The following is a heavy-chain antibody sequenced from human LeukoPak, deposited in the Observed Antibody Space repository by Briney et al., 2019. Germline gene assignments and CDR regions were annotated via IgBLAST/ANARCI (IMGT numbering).Heavy chain of an antibody. CDR1: GFTFSSYA. V-gene: IGHV3-23*01. Sequence: GGSLRLSCAASGFTFSSYAMTWVRQAPEKGLEWVSAISCSGVTTYYADSVKGRFTISRDNSKNTLYLQMNSLRAEDTAVYYCAKSPTTKYPFDSWGQGTLVTVSS. J-gene: IGHJ4*02. CDR3: AKSPTTKYPFDS. CDR2: ISCSGVTT. D-gene: IGHD1-26*01.